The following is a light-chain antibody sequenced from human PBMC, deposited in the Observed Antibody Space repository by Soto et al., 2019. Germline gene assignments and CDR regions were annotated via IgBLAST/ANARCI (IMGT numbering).Light chain of an antibody. Sequence: DIQMTQSPSSLSSSVGDRVTITCRASQSIYSSLNWHHKKPGKAHKLLIYAASNLQSGLPSRFSGRGSRTELTLSISSLQPEDFATYYCQQSYSAPYTFGQGTKLEI. CDR2: AAS. CDR1: QSIYSS. CDR3: QQSYSAPYT. V-gene: IGKV1-39*01. J-gene: IGKJ2*01.